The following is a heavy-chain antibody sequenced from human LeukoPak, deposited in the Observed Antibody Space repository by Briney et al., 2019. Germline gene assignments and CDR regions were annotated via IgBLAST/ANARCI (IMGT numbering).Heavy chain of an antibody. CDR3: TRTMGY. J-gene: IGHJ4*02. CDR1: GFTFSSYA. Sequence: GSLRLSCAASGFTFSSYAMSWVRPAPGKGLEWVGFISSKAYGGTTEYAASVKGRFTISRDDSKSIAYLQMNSLKTEDTAVYYCTRTMGYWGQGTLVTVSS. V-gene: IGHV3-49*04. CDR2: ISSKAYGGTT. D-gene: IGHD3-10*01.